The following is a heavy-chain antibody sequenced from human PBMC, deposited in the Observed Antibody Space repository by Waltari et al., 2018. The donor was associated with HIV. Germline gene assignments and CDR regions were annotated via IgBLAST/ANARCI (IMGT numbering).Heavy chain of an antibody. V-gene: IGHV1-3*01. D-gene: IGHD2-2*01. Sequence: QVQLVQSGAEVKKPGASVKVSCKASGYTFTSYAMHWVRQAPGQRLEWMGWINAGNGNTKYSQKFQGRVTITRDTSASTAYMELSSLRSEDTAVYYCARDLSRRDIVVVPAGSGHWFDPWGQGTLVTVSS. J-gene: IGHJ5*02. CDR1: GYTFTSYA. CDR3: ARDLSRRDIVVVPAGSGHWFDP. CDR2: INAGNGNT.